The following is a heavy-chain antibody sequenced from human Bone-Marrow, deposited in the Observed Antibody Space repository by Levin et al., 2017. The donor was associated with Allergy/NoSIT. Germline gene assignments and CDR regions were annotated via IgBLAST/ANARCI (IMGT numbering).Heavy chain of an antibody. D-gene: IGHD1-14*01. Sequence: GESLKISCAASGFTFSSYGMHWVRQAPGKGLEWVAVISYDGSNKYYADSVKGRFTISRDNSKNTLYLQMNSLRAEDTAVYYCAKGASYPDEKRRDRQYFDYWGQGTLVTVSS. CDR2: ISYDGSNK. J-gene: IGHJ4*02. V-gene: IGHV3-30*18. CDR3: AKGASYPDEKRRDRQYFDY. CDR1: GFTFSSYG.